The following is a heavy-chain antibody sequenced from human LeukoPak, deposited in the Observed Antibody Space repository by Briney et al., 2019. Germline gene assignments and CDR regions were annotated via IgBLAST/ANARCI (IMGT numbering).Heavy chain of an antibody. D-gene: IGHD3-3*01. Sequence: SETLSLTCAVYGGSFSGYYWSWIRQPPGKGLEWIGEINHSGSTNYNPSLKSRDTISVDTSKNQFSLKLSSVTAADTAVYYCARDRRRFWSGYVDYWGQGTLVTVS. CDR3: ARDRRRFWSGYVDY. CDR2: INHSGST. J-gene: IGHJ4*02. CDR1: GGSFSGYY. V-gene: IGHV4-34*01.